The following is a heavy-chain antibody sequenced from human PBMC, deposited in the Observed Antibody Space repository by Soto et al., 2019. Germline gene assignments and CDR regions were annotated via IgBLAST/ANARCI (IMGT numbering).Heavy chain of an antibody. Sequence: ASVKGSCKASGYTFTSYDINWVRQATGQGLEWMGWMNPNSGNTGYAQKFQGRVTMTRNTSISTAYMELSSLRSEDTAVYYCATLLGYCSGGSCYGDLYYFDYWGQGTLVTGSS. CDR3: ATLLGYCSGGSCYGDLYYFDY. CDR2: MNPNSGNT. J-gene: IGHJ4*02. V-gene: IGHV1-8*01. D-gene: IGHD2-15*01. CDR1: GYTFTSYD.